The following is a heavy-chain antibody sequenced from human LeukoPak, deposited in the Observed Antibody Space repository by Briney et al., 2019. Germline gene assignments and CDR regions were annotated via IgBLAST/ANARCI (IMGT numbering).Heavy chain of an antibody. CDR3: ARLGGPAAVDV. Sequence: SETLSLTCTVSGGSISSYSWSSIRQPPGKGLEWIGYIETSGSAYYNPSLKSRVVISVDTAKNQFSLKLSSVTAADTAVYYCARLGGPAAVDVWGKGTTVTVSS. CDR1: GGSISSYS. CDR2: IETSGSA. V-gene: IGHV4-4*09. D-gene: IGHD2-15*01. J-gene: IGHJ6*04.